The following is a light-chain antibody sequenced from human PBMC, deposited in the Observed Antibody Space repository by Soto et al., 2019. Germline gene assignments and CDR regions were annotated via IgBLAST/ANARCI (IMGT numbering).Light chain of an antibody. V-gene: IGKV1-9*01. CDR1: QGISSY. Sequence: DIQMTQSPSSLSASVGDRVTISCRASQGISSYFAWYQVKPGKAPQLLIYAASTLQSGVPSRFSGKGSGTEFTLTISSLLPEDFAMYYCRQVSSYPYTFGQGTKVDIK. CDR3: RQVSSYPYT. J-gene: IGKJ2*01. CDR2: AAS.